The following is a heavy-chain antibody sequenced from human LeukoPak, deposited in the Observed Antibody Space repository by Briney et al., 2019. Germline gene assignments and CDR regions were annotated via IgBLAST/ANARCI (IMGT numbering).Heavy chain of an antibody. CDR2: ISYDGSNK. Sequence: GGSLRLSCAASGFTFTRFAMYWVRQAPGKGLEWVALISYDGSNKYYADSVKGRFTISRDNSKNTVHLQMNSPRAEDTAVYYCARVGGDVLSGHRTGYYYAMDVWGQGTTVTVSS. J-gene: IGHJ6*02. CDR3: ARVGGDVLSGHRTGYYYAMDV. V-gene: IGHV3-30*04. CDR1: GFTFTRFA. D-gene: IGHD3-3*01.